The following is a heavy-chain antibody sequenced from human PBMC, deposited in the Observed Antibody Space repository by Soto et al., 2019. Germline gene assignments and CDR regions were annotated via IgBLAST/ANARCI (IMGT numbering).Heavy chain of an antibody. D-gene: IGHD1-1*01. J-gene: IGHJ5*01. CDR3: VKVRPRDGYNIHYDS. CDR1: GFTFDDYS. Sequence: EVQLVQSGGGLVQPGRSLRLSCEASGFTFDDYSLHWVRQAPGKGLEWVSGITWDSGNMNYADSVKGRFTISRDNGQNSPHLQMNSLRPEDTAVYFCVKVRPRDGYNIHYDSWGQGSLVTVSP. V-gene: IGHV3-9*01. CDR2: ITWDSGNM.